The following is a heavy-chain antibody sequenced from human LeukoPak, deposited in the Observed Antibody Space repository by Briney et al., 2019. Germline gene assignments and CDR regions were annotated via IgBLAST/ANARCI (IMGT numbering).Heavy chain of an antibody. Sequence: ASVKVSCKASGYTFTSYDINWVRQATGQGLEWMGWMNPNSGNTGYAQKLQGRVTMTRNTSISTAYMELSSLRSEDTAVYYCARRKGTTGTTLFVPWGQGTLVTVSS. J-gene: IGHJ5*02. CDR2: MNPNSGNT. D-gene: IGHD1-1*01. CDR3: ARRKGTTGTTLFVP. CDR1: GYTFTSYD. V-gene: IGHV1-8*01.